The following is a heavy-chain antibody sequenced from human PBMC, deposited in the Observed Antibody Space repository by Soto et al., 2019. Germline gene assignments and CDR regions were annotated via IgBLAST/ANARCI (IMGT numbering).Heavy chain of an antibody. CDR3: ARRPYYDYVWGSYRYPENDAFDI. CDR2: IYYSGST. J-gene: IGHJ3*02. V-gene: IGHV4-39*01. D-gene: IGHD3-16*02. CDR1: GGSISSSSYY. Sequence: QLQLQESGPGLVKPSETLSLTCTVSGGSISSSSYYWGWIRQPPGKGLEWIGSIYYSGSTYYNPSLKSRVTISVETSKNQFSLKLSSVTAADTAVYYCARRPYYDYVWGSYRYPENDAFDIWGQGTMVTVSS.